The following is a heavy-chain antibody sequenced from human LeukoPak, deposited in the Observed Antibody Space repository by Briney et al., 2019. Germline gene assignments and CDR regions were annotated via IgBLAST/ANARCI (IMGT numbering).Heavy chain of an antibody. CDR3: ARGWGPTGLDY. Sequence: ASVRVSCKASGYSFTGHYMHWVRQAPGQGLEWMGWIHPNSGGTNYAQKFQGRVTMTRDTSIKTAYMDLTSLKSDDTAVYYCARGWGPTGLDYWGQGTLVTVS. CDR2: IHPNSGGT. J-gene: IGHJ4*02. V-gene: IGHV1-2*02. CDR1: GYSFTGHY. D-gene: IGHD3-9*01.